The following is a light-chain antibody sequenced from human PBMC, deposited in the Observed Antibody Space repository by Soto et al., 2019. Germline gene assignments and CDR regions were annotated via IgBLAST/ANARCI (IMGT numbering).Light chain of an antibody. J-gene: IGLJ2*01. CDR3: QSYDSSLSAVV. V-gene: IGLV1-40*01. Sequence: QLVLTQPPSVSGAPGQRVTISCTGSTSNIGAGYDVHWYQQLPGTAPKLLIYGNSNRPSGVPDRFSGSKSGTSASLAITGLQAEDEADYYCQSYDSSLSAVVFGGGTKVTAL. CDR2: GNS. CDR1: TSNIGAGYD.